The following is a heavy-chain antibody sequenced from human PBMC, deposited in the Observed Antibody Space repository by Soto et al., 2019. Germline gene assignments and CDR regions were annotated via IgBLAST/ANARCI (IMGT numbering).Heavy chain of an antibody. J-gene: IGHJ4*02. Sequence: GGSLRLSCAASGVAFSSYGMHWVRQAPGKGLEWVAVIWYDGSNKYYADSVKGRFTISRDNSKNTLYLQMNSLRAEDTAVYYCARDEDGYTRYYFDYRGQGTLVTVSS. V-gene: IGHV3-33*01. CDR1: GVAFSSYG. D-gene: IGHD5-12*01. CDR3: ARDEDGYTRYYFDY. CDR2: IWYDGSNK.